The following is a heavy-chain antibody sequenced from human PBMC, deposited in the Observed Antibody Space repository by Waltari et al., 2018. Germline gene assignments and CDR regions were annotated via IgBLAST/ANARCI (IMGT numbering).Heavy chain of an antibody. Sequence: QVQLVQSGAEVKKPGASVKVSCKASGYTFTGYYMHWVRQAPGQGLEWMGWINHNSGGTNYAQKFQGRVTMTRDTSISTADMELGRLRSDDTAVYYCARVGCVWGGSGYSLWGGEAYYLDYWGQGTLVTVSS. CDR3: ARVGCVWGGSGYSLWGGEAYYLDY. CDR1: GYTFTGYY. CDR2: INHNSGGT. V-gene: IGHV1-2*02. J-gene: IGHJ4*02. D-gene: IGHD2-15*01.